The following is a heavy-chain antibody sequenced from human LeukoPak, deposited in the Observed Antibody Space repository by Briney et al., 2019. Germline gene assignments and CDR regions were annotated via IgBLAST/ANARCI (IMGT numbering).Heavy chain of an antibody. D-gene: IGHD2-2*01. CDR1: GYSFTSYW. CDR2: IDPSDSYT. CDR3: ARVYCSSTSCYVYGLDY. Sequence: GESLKISCKGSGYSFTSYWISWVRQMPGKGLEWMGRIDPSDSYTNYSPSFQGHVTISADKSISTAYLQWSSLKASDTAMYYCARVYCSSTSCYVYGLDYWGQGTLVTVSS. J-gene: IGHJ4*02. V-gene: IGHV5-10-1*01.